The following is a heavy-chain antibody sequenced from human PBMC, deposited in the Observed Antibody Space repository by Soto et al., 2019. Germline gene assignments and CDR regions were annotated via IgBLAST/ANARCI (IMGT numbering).Heavy chain of an antibody. J-gene: IGHJ5*02. CDR2: VYFSGNT. CDR3: GSVRPSGYVLS. D-gene: IGHD6-25*01. V-gene: IGHV4-59*01. CDR1: GVSPSSYY. Sequence: TSETLSLTCTVSGVSPSSYYWTWLRQSPGKGLEWIGYVYFSGNTNYNPSLKSRVTISIDTSKNQFSLRLASVTAADTAFYYCGSVRPSGYVLSWGQGTLVTVSS.